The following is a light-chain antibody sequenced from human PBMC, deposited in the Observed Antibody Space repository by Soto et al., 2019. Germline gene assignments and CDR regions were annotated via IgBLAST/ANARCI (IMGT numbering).Light chain of an antibody. CDR2: DVS. V-gene: IGKV3-11*01. Sequence: EIVLTQSPATLSLSPGERATLSCRASQSVSTYLAWYQQKPGQAPRLLIYDVSDRATGIPARFSGSGSGTNFTLTISGLEPEDFAVYYCQPRSGWPPWTFGQGTKVKI. CDR3: QPRSGWPPWT. CDR1: QSVSTY. J-gene: IGKJ1*01.